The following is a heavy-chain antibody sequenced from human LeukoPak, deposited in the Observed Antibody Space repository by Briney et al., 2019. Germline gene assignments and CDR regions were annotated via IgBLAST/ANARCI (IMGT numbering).Heavy chain of an antibody. Sequence: ASVKVSCKASGYTFTSYYMHWVCQAPGQGLEWMGIINPSGGSTSYAQKFQGRVTMTRDTSTSTVYMELSSLRSEDTAVYYCAREAWYYDSSGYYDYWGQGTLVTVSS. CDR2: INPSGGST. D-gene: IGHD3-22*01. CDR3: AREAWYYDSSGYYDY. J-gene: IGHJ4*02. CDR1: GYTFTSYY. V-gene: IGHV1-46*01.